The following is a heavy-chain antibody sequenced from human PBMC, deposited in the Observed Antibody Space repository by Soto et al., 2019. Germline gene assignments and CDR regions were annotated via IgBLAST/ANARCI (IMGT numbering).Heavy chain of an antibody. V-gene: IGHV1-18*01. J-gene: IGHJ5*02. CDR3: ARDSEGDTANNWFDP. Sequence: QVQLVQSGAEVKKPGASVKFSCKASGYTFTSYGISWVRQAPGQGLEWMGWISAYNGNTNYAQKLQGRVTMTTDTSTSTAYMELRSLRSDDTAVYYCARDSEGDTANNWFDPWGQGTLVTVSS. D-gene: IGHD5-18*01. CDR2: ISAYNGNT. CDR1: GYTFTSYG.